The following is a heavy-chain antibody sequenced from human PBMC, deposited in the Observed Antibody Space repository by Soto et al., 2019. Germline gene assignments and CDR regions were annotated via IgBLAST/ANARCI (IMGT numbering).Heavy chain of an antibody. CDR1: GGSISSSSYY. D-gene: IGHD4-17*01. V-gene: IGHV4-39*01. Sequence: QLQLQESGPGLVKPSETLSLTCTVSGGSISSSSYYWGWIRQPPGKGLEWIGSIYYSGSTYYNPSLKSRGTISVDTSKNQFSLKLSSVTAEDTAVYYWARLPTTVTRDQWYFDLWGRGTLVTVSS. CDR2: IYYSGST. CDR3: ARLPTTVTRDQWYFDL. J-gene: IGHJ2*01.